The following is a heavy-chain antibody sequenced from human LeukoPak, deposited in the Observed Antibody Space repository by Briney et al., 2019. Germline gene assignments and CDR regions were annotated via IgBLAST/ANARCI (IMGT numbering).Heavy chain of an antibody. CDR2: MNEDGSEI. CDR1: GFTFSGYW. V-gene: IGHV3-7*01. D-gene: IGHD6-6*01. Sequence: GGSLRLSCAASGFTFSGYWMTWVRQAPGTWLEWVTYMNEDGSEIYYVDSVKGRFTISRDNGKNSLYLQMNSLRADDTAVYYCARGVYAFDVWGQGTMVTVSS. J-gene: IGHJ3*01. CDR3: ARGVYAFDV.